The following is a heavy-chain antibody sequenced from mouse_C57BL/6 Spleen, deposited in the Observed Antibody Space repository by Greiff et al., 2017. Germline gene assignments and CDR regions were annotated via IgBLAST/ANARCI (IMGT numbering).Heavy chain of an antibody. CDR1: GYTFTSYW. D-gene: IGHD2-13*01. CDR3: ARGGDWFAY. Sequence: QVQLQQPGAELVRPGSSVKLSCKASGYTFTSYWMDWVKQRPGQGLEWIGNIYPYDSETHYNQKFKDKATLTVDKSSSTAYMQLSRLTSEVSAVYYCARGGDWFAYWGQGTLVTVSA. CDR2: IYPYDSET. J-gene: IGHJ3*01. V-gene: IGHV1-61*01.